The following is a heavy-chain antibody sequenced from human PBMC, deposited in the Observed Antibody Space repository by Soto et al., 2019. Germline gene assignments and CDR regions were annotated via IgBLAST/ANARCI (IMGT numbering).Heavy chain of an antibody. CDR1: GYTFTSYA. CDR2: INAGNGNT. D-gene: IGHD6-13*01. V-gene: IGHV1-3*01. J-gene: IGHJ4*02. CDR3: AREITYSSSWSDIIDY. Sequence: RASVKVSCKASGYTFTSYAMHWVRQAPGQRLEWMGWINAGNGNTKYSQKFQGRVTITRDTSASTAYMELSSLRSEDTAVYYCAREITYSSSWSDIIDYWGQGTLVTVSS.